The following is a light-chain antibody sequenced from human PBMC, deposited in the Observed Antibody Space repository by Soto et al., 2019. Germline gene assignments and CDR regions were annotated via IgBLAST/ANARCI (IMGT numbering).Light chain of an antibody. CDR2: DVS. CDR3: TSYTSSSTYV. Sequence: SVLTQPASVSGSPGQWIAISCTGTSSDVGAYNYVSWYQQHPGKAPKLMIYDVSHRPSGASDRFFGSKSGNTASLTISGLQPEDEADYYCTSYTSSSTYVFGTGTKVTVL. CDR1: SSDVGAYNY. J-gene: IGLJ1*01. V-gene: IGLV2-14*01.